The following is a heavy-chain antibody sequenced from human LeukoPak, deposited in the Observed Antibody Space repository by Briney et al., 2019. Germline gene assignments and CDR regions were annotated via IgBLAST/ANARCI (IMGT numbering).Heavy chain of an antibody. V-gene: IGHV3-23*01. Sequence: GGSLRLSCAASGFTFSSYAMSWVRQAPGKGLEWVSAISGSGDSTYYADSVKGRFTISRDNSKNTLYLQMNSLRAEDTAVYYCAKARSGYGDHLDYWGQGTLVTVSS. J-gene: IGHJ4*02. CDR2: ISGSGDST. CDR3: AKARSGYGDHLDY. D-gene: IGHD4-17*01. CDR1: GFTFSSYA.